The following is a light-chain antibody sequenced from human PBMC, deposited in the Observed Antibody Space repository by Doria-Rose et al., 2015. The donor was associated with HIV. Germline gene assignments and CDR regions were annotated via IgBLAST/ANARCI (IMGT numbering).Light chain of an antibody. CDR1: QGISNH. CDR3: QQLNSYPPS. CDR2: AAS. J-gene: IGKJ4*01. V-gene: IGKV1-9*01. Sequence: IQLTQSPSFLSASIGDRVTITCRASQGISNHLAWYQQKPGKAPNLLIYAASTLQSGVPSRFSGSGSGTGFTLTLRSLQPEDLATYYCQQLNSYPPSFGGGTKVEI.